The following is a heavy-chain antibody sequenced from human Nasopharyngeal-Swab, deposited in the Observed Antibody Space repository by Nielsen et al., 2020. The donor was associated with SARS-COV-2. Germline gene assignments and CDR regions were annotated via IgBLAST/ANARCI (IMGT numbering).Heavy chain of an antibody. CDR2: IYYSGST. Sequence: SETLSLTCTVSGGSISSGGYYWSWIRQHPGKGLEWIGYIYYSGSTYYNPSLKSRVTISVDTSKNQFSLKLSSVTAADTAVYYCARGLTTVTTLEYFDLSGRGTLVTVSS. D-gene: IGHD4-17*01. CDR3: ARGLTTVTTLEYFDL. V-gene: IGHV4-31*03. CDR1: GGSISSGGYY. J-gene: IGHJ2*01.